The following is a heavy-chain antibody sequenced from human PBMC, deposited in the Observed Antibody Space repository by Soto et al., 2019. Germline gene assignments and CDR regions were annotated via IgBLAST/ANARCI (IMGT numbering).Heavy chain of an antibody. CDR2: TGSGTGPG. CDR1: GGSLSTNP. J-gene: IGHJ4*02. V-gene: IGHV1-69*06. Sequence: GASVKVSCKASGGSLSTNPISWVRHAPGQGLEWMGGTGSGTGPGNHAQKFQGRLTVTADKSTSTVYMELTNLSSEDTAVYYCARRDSGGFYRLFDSWGQGILVTVSS. CDR3: ARRDSGGFYRLFDS. D-gene: IGHD2-15*01.